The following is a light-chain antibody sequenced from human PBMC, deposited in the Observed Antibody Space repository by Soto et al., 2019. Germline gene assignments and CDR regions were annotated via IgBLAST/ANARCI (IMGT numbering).Light chain of an antibody. CDR1: QSVSSSY. V-gene: IGKV3-20*01. J-gene: IGKJ4*01. CDR3: QQYGSSPRVT. CDR2: GAS. Sequence: EIGLTQSPGTLSLSPGERATLSCRASQSVSSSYLAWYQQKPGQAPRLLIYGASSRSTGIPDRFSGSGSGTDFTLTISRLAPEDFAVYYCQQYGSSPRVTFGGGTKVEIK.